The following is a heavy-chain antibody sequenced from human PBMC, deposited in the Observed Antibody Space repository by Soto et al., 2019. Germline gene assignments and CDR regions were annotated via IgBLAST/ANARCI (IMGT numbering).Heavy chain of an antibody. Sequence: QVQLVQSGAEVKKPGSSVKVSCKASGGTFSSYTISWVRQAPGQGLEWMGRIIPILGIANYAQKFQGRVTITADKSTSTAYMELSSLRSEGTAVYYCARAIAARPGGDYWGQGTLVTVSS. D-gene: IGHD6-6*01. V-gene: IGHV1-69*02. CDR1: GGTFSSYT. CDR2: IIPILGIA. J-gene: IGHJ4*02. CDR3: ARAIAARPGGDY.